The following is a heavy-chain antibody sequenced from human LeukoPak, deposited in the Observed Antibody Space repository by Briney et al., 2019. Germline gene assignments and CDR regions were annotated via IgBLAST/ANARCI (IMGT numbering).Heavy chain of an antibody. J-gene: IGHJ4*02. CDR1: GFTFSSHS. CDR3: ARETPRPWNYFDY. V-gene: IGHV3-21*01. D-gene: IGHD1-1*01. CDR2: ISSSSSYI. Sequence: SGGSLRLSCAASGFTFSSHSMNWVRQAPGKGLEWVSSISSSSSYIYYADSVRGRFTISRDNSKNTLYLQMNSLRAEDTAVYYCARETPRPWNYFDYWGQGTLVTVSS.